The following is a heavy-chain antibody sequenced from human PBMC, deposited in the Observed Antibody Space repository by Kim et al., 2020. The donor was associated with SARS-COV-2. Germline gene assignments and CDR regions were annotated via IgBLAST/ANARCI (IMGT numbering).Heavy chain of an antibody. CDR3: ARGQQWLVPEASYMDV. D-gene: IGHD6-19*01. J-gene: IGHJ6*03. V-gene: IGHV3-11*01. Sequence: SGKGRFTIARDNAKNSLYLQMNSLRAEYTAVYYCARGQQWLVPEASYMDVWGKGTTVTVSS.